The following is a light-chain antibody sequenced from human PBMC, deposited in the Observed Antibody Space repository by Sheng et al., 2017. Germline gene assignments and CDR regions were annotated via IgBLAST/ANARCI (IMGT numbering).Light chain of an antibody. CDR3: QQRSTWLT. CDR1: HSVSKY. CDR2: ETS. J-gene: IGKJ4*01. Sequence: DIVLTQSPATLSLSPGERATLSCRASHSVSKYLAWYQQKPGQAPRLLIYETSTRASGIPARFSGSGSGTDFTLTISSLEPEDFAVYYCQQRSTWLTFGGGTKVEI. V-gene: IGKV3-11*01.